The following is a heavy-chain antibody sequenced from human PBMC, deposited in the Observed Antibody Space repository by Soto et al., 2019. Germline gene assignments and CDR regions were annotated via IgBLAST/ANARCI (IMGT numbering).Heavy chain of an antibody. V-gene: IGHV3-23*01. CDR3: AKDADPYYYDSSGYFDY. CDR1: GFTFSSYA. Sequence: GGSLRLSCAASGFTFSSYAMSWVRQAPGKGLEWVSAISGSGGSTYYADSVKGRFTISRDNSKNTLYLQMNSLRAEDTAVYYCAKDADPYYYDSSGYFDYWGQGTLVTVSS. D-gene: IGHD3-22*01. CDR2: ISGSGGST. J-gene: IGHJ4*02.